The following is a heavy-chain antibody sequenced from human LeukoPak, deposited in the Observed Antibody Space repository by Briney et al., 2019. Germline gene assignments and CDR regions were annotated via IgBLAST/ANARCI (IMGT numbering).Heavy chain of an antibody. CDR1: GSSISSGGYY. J-gene: IGHJ5*02. D-gene: IGHD2-15*01. V-gene: IGHV4-39*01. CDR2: IYYSGST. CDR3: ARGSRYCSGGSCRHWFDP. Sequence: PSETLSLTCTVSGSSISSGGYYWGWIRQPPGKGLEWIGSIYYSGSTYYNPSLKSRVTISVDTSKNQFSLKLSSVTAADTAVYYCARGSRYCSGGSCRHWFDPWGQGTLVTVSS.